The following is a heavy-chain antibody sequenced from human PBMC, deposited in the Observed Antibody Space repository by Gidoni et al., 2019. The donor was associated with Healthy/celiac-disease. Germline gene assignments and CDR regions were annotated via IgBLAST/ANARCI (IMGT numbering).Heavy chain of an antibody. D-gene: IGHD6-19*01. CDR1: GSTFSSYW. CDR3: ARASRGYSSGWYGDY. V-gene: IGHV3-74*01. J-gene: IGHJ4*02. CDR2: IDSDGSST. Sequence: EVQLGESGGGGVQTGGSRRLSCAASGSTFSSYWKDWVRQAPGKGLVWLSSIDSDGSSTSYADSVKGRFTISRDNAKNTLYLQMNSLRAEDTAVYYGARASRGYSSGWYGDYWGQGTLVTVSS.